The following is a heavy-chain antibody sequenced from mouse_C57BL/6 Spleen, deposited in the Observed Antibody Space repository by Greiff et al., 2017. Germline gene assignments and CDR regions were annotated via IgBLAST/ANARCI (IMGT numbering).Heavy chain of an antibody. CDR2: ISYDGSN. CDR1: GYSITSGYY. Sequence: EVQRVESGPGLVKPSQSLSFTCSVTGYSITSGYYWNWIRQFPGNKLEWMGYISYDGSNNYNPSLKNRISITRDTSKNQFFLKLNSVTTEDTATYYGGVYYGYDVGFAYWGQGTLVTVSA. V-gene: IGHV3-6*01. D-gene: IGHD2-2*01. CDR3: GVYYGYDVGFAY. J-gene: IGHJ3*01.